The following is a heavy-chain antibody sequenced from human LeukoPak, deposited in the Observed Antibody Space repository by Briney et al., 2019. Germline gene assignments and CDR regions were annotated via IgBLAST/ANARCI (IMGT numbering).Heavy chain of an antibody. CDR2: ISYDGSNK. CDR3: AKDLWIQLWKTAPGHAFDI. J-gene: IGHJ3*02. Sequence: GGSLRLSCAASGFTFNSYAMHWVRQAPGKGLEWVAVISYDGSNKYYADSVKGRFTISRDNSKNTLYLQMNSLRAEDTAVYYCAKDLWIQLWKTAPGHAFDIWGQGTMVTVSS. V-gene: IGHV3-30-3*01. D-gene: IGHD5-18*01. CDR1: GFTFNSYA.